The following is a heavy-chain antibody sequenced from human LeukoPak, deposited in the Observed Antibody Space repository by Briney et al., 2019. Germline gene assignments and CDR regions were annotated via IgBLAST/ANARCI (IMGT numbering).Heavy chain of an antibody. CDR1: GNTFTSYA. CDR2: INTNTGNP. Sequence: ASVKVSCKASGNTFTSYAMNWVRQAPGQGLEWMGWINTNTGNPTYAQGFTGRFVFSLDTSVSTAYLQISSLKAEDTAVYYCARQGAPIVVVPAAILAWFDPWGQGTLVTVSS. D-gene: IGHD2-2*01. CDR3: ARQGAPIVVVPAAILAWFDP. V-gene: IGHV7-4-1*02. J-gene: IGHJ5*02.